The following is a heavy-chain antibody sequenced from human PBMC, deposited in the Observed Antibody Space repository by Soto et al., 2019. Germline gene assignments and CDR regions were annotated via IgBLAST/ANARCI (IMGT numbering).Heavy chain of an antibody. Sequence: QVQLVESGGGVVQPGRSLRLSCAVSGFTFSNYAMHWVRQAPGKGLEWVAVMSFDGIDKYYVDSVKGRFTVSRGTSRNTLYLQMDSLRGEDTAVYYCARDRNWGEDGYFDYWGQGALVTVSS. CDR3: ARDRNWGEDGYFDY. V-gene: IGHV3-30*04. CDR1: GFTFSNYA. D-gene: IGHD7-27*01. CDR2: MSFDGIDK. J-gene: IGHJ4*02.